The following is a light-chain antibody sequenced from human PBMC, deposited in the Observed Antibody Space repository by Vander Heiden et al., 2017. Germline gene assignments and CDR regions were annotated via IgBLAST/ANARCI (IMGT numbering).Light chain of an antibody. V-gene: IGLV3-25*03. Sequence: YELTQPPSASVAPGQTARITCSGDALPKQYAYWYRRKPGQAPVLVIYKDSERPSGIPERFSGSSSGTTVTLTISGVQAEDEADYYCQSADSSGTYQVFGGGTKLTVL. CDR3: QSADSSGTYQV. CDR2: KDS. CDR1: ALPKQY. J-gene: IGLJ3*02.